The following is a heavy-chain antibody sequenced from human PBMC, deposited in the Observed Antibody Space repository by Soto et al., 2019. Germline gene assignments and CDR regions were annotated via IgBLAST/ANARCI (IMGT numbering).Heavy chain of an antibody. V-gene: IGHV6-1*01. J-gene: IGHJ3*01. Sequence: QGQLQQAGPGLVKPSQTLSLTCAISGDSVSSDITSWNWIRQSPSRGLEWLGRTYYRSKWFHDYAASVKSRITINPDPSKNQFSLELNSMTPEETAVYYCARGNALDVWGQGTVVTVSS. CDR2: TYYRSKWFH. CDR3: ARGNALDV. CDR1: GDSVSSDITS. D-gene: IGHD3-10*01.